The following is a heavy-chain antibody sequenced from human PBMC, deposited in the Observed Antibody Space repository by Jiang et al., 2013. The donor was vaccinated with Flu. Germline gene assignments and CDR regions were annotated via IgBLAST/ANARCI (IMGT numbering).Heavy chain of an antibody. CDR3: ARYATMVRGADY. CDR1: GGSFSGYY. V-gene: IGHV4-34*01. Sequence: KPSETLSLTCAVYGGSFSGYYWSWIRQPPGKGLEWIGEINHSGSTNYNPSLKSRVTISVDTSKNQFSLKLSSVTAADTAVYYCARYATMVRGADYWGQGTLVTVSS. CDR2: INHSGST. J-gene: IGHJ4*02. D-gene: IGHD3-10*01.